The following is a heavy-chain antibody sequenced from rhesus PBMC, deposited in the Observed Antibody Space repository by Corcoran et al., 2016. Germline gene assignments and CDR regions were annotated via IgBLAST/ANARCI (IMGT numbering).Heavy chain of an antibody. CDR2: LDPLYGER. V-gene: IGHV1-156*01. Sequence: EVQLVQSGAEVKKPGASGKVSCKVSGSTLPELSMHWVRQAPGKGLEGRGGLDPLYGERTHAEKCQGRVTMTEDTSTDTAYMELSSLRSEETAVYYCARARGLYNSLDVWGRGVLVTVSS. CDR1: GSTLPELS. D-gene: IGHD2-39*01. CDR3: ARARGLYNSLDV. J-gene: IGHJ5-2*02.